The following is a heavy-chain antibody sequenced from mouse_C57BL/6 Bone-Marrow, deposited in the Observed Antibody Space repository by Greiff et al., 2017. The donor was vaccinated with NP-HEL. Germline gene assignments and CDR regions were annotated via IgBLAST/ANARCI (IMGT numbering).Heavy chain of an antibody. CDR1: GYTFTDYN. V-gene: IGHV1-18*01. CDR3: AREDITTDWYFDV. CDR2: INPNNGGT. J-gene: IGHJ1*03. D-gene: IGHD1-1*01. Sequence: VQLQQSGPELVKPGASVKIPCKASGYTFTDYNMDWVKQSHGKSLEWIGDINPNNGGTIYNQKFKGKATLTVDKSSSTAYMELRSLTSEDTAVYYCAREDITTDWYFDVWGTGTTVTVSS.